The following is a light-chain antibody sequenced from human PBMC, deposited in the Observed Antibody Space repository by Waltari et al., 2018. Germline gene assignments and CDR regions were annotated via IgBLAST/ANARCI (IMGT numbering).Light chain of an antibody. J-gene: IGLJ3*02. Sequence: SYELTQPPSVSVSPGQTASITRSGHIVGAKYASWYQQKPGQSPLLVIYQDTKRPSEIPERFSGSKSANAATLTITGTQAVDEADYYCQALGTGAWVFGGGTKLTVL. CDR2: QDT. V-gene: IGLV3-1*01. CDR1: IVGAKY. CDR3: QALGTGAWV.